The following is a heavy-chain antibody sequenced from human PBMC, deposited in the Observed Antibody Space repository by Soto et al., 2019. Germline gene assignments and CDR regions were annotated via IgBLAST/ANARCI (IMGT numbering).Heavy chain of an antibody. CDR3: ASVIGGDSEDYFDY. D-gene: IGHD4-17*01. V-gene: IGHV4-31*03. Sequence: SETLSLTCTVSGVSISSGGYYWGWIRQHPGKGLEWIGNIYHSGRTYYNPSLKSRVIMSVDTSKNHSSLNLNSVTAADTAMYFCASVIGGDSEDYFDYWGQGTLVTVSS. J-gene: IGHJ4*02. CDR2: IYHSGRT. CDR1: GVSISSGGYY.